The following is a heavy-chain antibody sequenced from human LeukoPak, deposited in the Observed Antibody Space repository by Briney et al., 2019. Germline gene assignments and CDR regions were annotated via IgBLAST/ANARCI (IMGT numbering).Heavy chain of an antibody. J-gene: IGHJ4*02. CDR3: AFSYYYGSGSYPFDY. V-gene: IGHV3-23*01. CDR2: ISGSGGST. CDR1: GFTFSSYA. D-gene: IGHD3-10*01. Sequence: GRSLRLSCAASGFTFSSYAMSWVRQAPGKGLEWVSAISGSGGSTYYADSVKGRFTISRDNSKNTLYLQMNSLRAEDTAVYYCAFSYYYGSGSYPFDYWGQGTLVTVSS.